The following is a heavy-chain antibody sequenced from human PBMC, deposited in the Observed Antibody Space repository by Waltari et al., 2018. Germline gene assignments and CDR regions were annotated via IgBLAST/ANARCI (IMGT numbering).Heavy chain of an antibody. CDR1: GFTFSSYS. J-gene: IGHJ4*02. D-gene: IGHD6-19*01. CDR2: ISSSSRTI. CDR3: ARDVRVREAGTNY. Sequence: EVQLVESGGGLVQPGGSLRLSCAASGFTFSSYSMNWVRQAPGKGLEWVSYISSSSRTIYYADSVKCRFTISRDNAKNSLYLQMNSLRAEDTAVYYCARDVRVREAGTNYWGQGTLVTVSS. V-gene: IGHV3-48*01.